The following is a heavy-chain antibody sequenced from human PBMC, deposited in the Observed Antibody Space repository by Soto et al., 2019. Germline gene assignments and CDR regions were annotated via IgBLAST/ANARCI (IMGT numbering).Heavy chain of an antibody. V-gene: IGHV4-39*07. CDR2: IYYSGST. CDR3: VRGTLVWFGELFGWFDP. Sequence: SETLSLTCTVSGGSISSSSYYWGWIRQPPGKGQEWIGRIYYSGSTYYNPSLKSRVTISVDTSTNQFSLKLSSVTAADTAVYYCVRGTLVWFGELFGWFDPWGQGTLVTVSS. J-gene: IGHJ5*02. D-gene: IGHD3-10*01. CDR1: GGSISSSSYY.